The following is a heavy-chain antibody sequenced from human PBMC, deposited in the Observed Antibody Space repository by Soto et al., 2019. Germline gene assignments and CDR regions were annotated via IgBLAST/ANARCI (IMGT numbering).Heavy chain of an antibody. V-gene: IGHV3-23*01. CDR1: GFIFSSHA. J-gene: IGHJ4*02. D-gene: IGHD6-25*01. Sequence: GGSLRLSCVASGFIFSSHAMSWVRQAPRKGLEWVSTITGSSGSTYYADSVKGRFTISRDNSKTSLFVQMNSLRDEDTAVYYRAKGDIAAAGILGYWGRGTLVTVSS. CDR3: AKGDIAAAGILGY. CDR2: ITGSSGST.